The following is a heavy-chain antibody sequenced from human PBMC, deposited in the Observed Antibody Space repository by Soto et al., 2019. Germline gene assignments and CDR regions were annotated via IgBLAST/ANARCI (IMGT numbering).Heavy chain of an antibody. D-gene: IGHD2-8*01. Sequence: ASVKVSCKASGGTFSSYAISWVRQAPGQGLEWMGGIIPIFGTANYAQKFQGRVTITADESTSRAYMELSSLRSEDTAVYYCTGDRYCTNGVCHHYGRNDWGQGTTVTVSS. J-gene: IGHJ6*02. V-gene: IGHV1-69*13. CDR3: TGDRYCTNGVCHHYGRND. CDR1: GGTFSSYA. CDR2: IIPIFGTA.